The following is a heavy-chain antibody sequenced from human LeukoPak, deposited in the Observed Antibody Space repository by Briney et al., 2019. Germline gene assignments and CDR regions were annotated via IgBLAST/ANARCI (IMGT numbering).Heavy chain of an antibody. Sequence: ASVRVSCKASGYTFTGYYMHWVRQAPGQGLEWMGIINPSGGSTSYAQKFQGRVTMTWDTSTSTVYMELSSLRSEDTAVYYCARAKQWELRLLDYWGQGTLVTVSS. CDR3: ARAKQWELRLLDY. V-gene: IGHV1-46*01. CDR1: GYTFTGYY. CDR2: INPSGGST. J-gene: IGHJ4*02. D-gene: IGHD1-26*01.